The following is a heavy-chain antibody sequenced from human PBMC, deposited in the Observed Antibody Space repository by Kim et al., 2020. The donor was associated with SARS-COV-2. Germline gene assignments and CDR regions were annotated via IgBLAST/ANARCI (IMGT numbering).Heavy chain of an antibody. D-gene: IGHD1-1*01. Sequence: AKTYVDSVRGRFTIARDNAKNSLYLQMDGLRAEDTAVYFCARDPTRRSDYWGQGTLVTVSS. J-gene: IGHJ4*02. CDR3: ARDPTRRSDY. V-gene: IGHV3-7*01. CDR2: AK.